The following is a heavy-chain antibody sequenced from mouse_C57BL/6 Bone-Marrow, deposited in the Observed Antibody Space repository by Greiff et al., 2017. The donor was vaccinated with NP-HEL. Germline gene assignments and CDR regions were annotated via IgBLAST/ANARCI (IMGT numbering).Heavy chain of an antibody. V-gene: IGHV2-6-1*01. Sequence: VQGVESGPGLVAPSQSLSITCTVSGFSLTSYGVHWVRQPPGKGLEWLVVIWSDGSTTYNSALKSRLSISKDNSKSQVFLKMNSLQTDDTAMYYCARHDRRRGDYFDYWGQGTTLTVSS. J-gene: IGHJ2*01. CDR2: IWSDGST. D-gene: IGHD3-1*01. CDR1: GFSLTSYG. CDR3: ARHDRRRGDYFDY.